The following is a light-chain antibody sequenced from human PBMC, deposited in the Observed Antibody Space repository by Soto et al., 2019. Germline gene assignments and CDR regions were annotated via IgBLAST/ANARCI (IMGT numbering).Light chain of an antibody. CDR1: QSVSSSS. CDR2: GAS. Sequence: EIVLTQSPGTRSLSPGERATLSCRASQSVSSSSLAWDQQKPGQAPRLLIYGASSRATGIPDRFSGSGSGTDFTLTISRLEPEDFAVYYCQQYGSSPPMYTFGQGTKLEIK. V-gene: IGKV3-20*01. CDR3: QQYGSSPPMYT. J-gene: IGKJ2*01.